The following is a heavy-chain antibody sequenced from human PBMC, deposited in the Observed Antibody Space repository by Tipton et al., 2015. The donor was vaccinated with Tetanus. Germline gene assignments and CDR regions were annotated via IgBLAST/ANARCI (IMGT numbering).Heavy chain of an antibody. J-gene: IGHJ5*02. Sequence: TLSLTCTVSGGSISSGGYFWNWIRQRPGKGPEWIGYIYYSGSTYYNPSLKSRVTISVDTSKNQFSLKLSSVTAADTAVYYCACNPNIAAAGTGEDSGWFDPWGQGTLVTVSS. D-gene: IGHD6-13*01. CDR1: GGSISSGGYF. CDR2: IYYSGST. CDR3: ACNPNIAAAGTGEDSGWFDP. V-gene: IGHV4-31*03.